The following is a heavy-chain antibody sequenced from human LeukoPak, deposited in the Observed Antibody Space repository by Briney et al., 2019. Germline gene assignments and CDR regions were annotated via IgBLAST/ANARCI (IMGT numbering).Heavy chain of an antibody. V-gene: IGHV4-59*01. CDR3: ARAGTILFDY. CDR2: IYYSGST. CDR1: GVSISSYY. Sequence: PSETLSLTCTVSGVSISSYYWSWIRQPPGKGLEWIGYIYYSGSTNYNPSLKSRVTISVDTSKNQFSLKLSSVTAADTAVYYCARAGTILFDYWGQGTLVTVSS. J-gene: IGHJ4*02. D-gene: IGHD6-19*01.